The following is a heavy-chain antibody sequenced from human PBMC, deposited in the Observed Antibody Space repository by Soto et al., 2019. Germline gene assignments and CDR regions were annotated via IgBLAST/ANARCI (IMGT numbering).Heavy chain of an antibody. CDR2: ISPSGST. Sequence: SETLSLTCTVSGGSISTYSWSWIRQPAGKGLQWIGHISPSGSTDYNPSLKSRVTMSLGTSSNQLSLKLSSVTAADTAVYYCVLTATAGYFDLWGRGTLVT. V-gene: IGHV4-4*07. CDR1: GGSISTYS. CDR3: VLTATAGYFDL. J-gene: IGHJ2*01.